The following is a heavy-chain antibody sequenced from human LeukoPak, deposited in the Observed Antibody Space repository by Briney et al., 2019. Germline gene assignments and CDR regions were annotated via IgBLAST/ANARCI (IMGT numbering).Heavy chain of an antibody. CDR3: ALIPILPVIAAKQNLDR. D-gene: IGHD2-21*01. CDR1: GFIFHNYA. Sequence: PGDSLRLSCAASGFIFHNYAMSWVRQAPGKGLEWVASISGSGDDTYYLDSARGRFTISRDLSTKTVHLQMNSLGAEDTAVYYCALIPILPVIAAKQNLDRWGQGSLVTVSS. V-gene: IGHV3-23*01. J-gene: IGHJ5*02. CDR2: ISGSGDDT.